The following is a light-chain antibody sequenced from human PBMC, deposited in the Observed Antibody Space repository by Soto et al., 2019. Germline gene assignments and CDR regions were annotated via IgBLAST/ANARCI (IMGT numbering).Light chain of an antibody. CDR2: AAS. V-gene: IGKV1-12*01. CDR3: QQADSFPLT. CDR1: HNVNSW. Sequence: DIQMTQSPSSVSASVGDTVTITCRASHNVNSWMTWYQQKPGKAPILLIYAASTLQSGVPSRFSGSGSGTDFTLTIRSLQPEDFATYFCQQADSFPLTFAGGTKVEIK. J-gene: IGKJ4*01.